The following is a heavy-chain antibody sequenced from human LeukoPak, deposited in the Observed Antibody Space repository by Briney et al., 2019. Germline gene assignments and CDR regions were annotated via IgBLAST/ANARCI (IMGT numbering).Heavy chain of an antibody. D-gene: IGHD7-27*01. J-gene: IGHJ4*02. CDR1: GYTFTSYD. Sequence: ASVKVSCKASGYTFTSYDINWMRQATGQGLEWMGWMSPNSGNTGDAQKFQGRVTMTRDTSTGTAYLELSSLRSEDSAVYYCVRTPPNWGADFWGQGTLVTVSS. V-gene: IGHV1-8*01. CDR3: VRTPPNWGADF. CDR2: MSPNSGNT.